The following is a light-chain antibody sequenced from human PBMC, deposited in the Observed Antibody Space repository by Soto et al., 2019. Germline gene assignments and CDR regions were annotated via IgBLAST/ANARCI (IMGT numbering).Light chain of an antibody. Sequence: QSVLTQPASASGSPGQSITISCTGTSSDIGVYDYVSWYQQHPGKAPKLIIYEVTNRPSGLSNRFSGSKSDNTASLTISGLQAEDEADYYCVSHISVAYRSIYVFGTGTKLTVL. CDR1: SSDIGVYDY. CDR3: VSHISVAYRSIYV. J-gene: IGLJ1*01. V-gene: IGLV2-14*01. CDR2: EVT.